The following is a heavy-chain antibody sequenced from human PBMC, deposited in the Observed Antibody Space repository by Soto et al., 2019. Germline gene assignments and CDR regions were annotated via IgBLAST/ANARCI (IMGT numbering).Heavy chain of an antibody. CDR1: CGSISSGGYS. Sequence: SETLSLTCAVSCGSISSGGYSWSWLRQPPGKGLEWIGFMYYSGSFNYNPSLTSRVTISVDTSENQFFLKVTSVTADDTAVYYCARSYYDSTGFAVDPWGQGTLVTVSS. J-gene: IGHJ5*02. CDR2: MYYSGSF. V-gene: IGHV4-61*08. D-gene: IGHD3-22*01. CDR3: ARSYYDSTGFAVDP.